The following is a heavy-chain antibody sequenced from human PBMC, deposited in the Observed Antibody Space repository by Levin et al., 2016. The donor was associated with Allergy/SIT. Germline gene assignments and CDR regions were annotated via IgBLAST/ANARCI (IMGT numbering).Heavy chain of an antibody. J-gene: IGHJ6*02. CDR2: IYRGGNT. CDR3: ARTRDSGSAGNFHYFFGMDL. D-gene: IGHD6-25*01. CDR1: GFSVNNYY. V-gene: IGHV3-53*01. Sequence: GESLKISCAASGFSVNNYYTSWVRHTPGKGLTWVSIIYRGGNTYYADSVKGRFTMSRDNSENTVYLQMNTLRDEDTGVYYCARTRDSGSAGNFHYFFGMDLWGQGTTVTVSS.